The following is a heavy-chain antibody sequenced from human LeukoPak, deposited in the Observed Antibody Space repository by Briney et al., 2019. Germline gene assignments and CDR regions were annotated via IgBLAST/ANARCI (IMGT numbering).Heavy chain of an antibody. V-gene: IGHV3-21*01. CDR3: ARGSSYYGILTGYLPHTRTLDY. J-gene: IGHJ4*02. D-gene: IGHD3-9*01. CDR1: GFTFSSYS. Sequence: GGSLRLSCAASGFTFSSYSMNWVRQAPGKGLEWVSSISSSSSYIYYADSVKGRFTISRDNAKNSLYLQMNSLRAEDTAVYYCARGSSYYGILTGYLPHTRTLDYWGQGTLVTVSS. CDR2: ISSSSSYI.